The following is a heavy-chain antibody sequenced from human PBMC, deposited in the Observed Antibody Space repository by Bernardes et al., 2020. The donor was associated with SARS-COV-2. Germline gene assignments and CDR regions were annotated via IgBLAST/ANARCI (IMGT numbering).Heavy chain of an antibody. CDR3: ARAPTEYCSGDGCYSHVDYFYYGMDV. CDR1: GFTVSRND. J-gene: IGHJ6*02. Sequence: GWSLRLSCAASGFTVSRNDMSWVRQAPGKGLEWVSVIYSAGGTYYADSVRGRFTLSRDNSKNTLNLQMDSLRTEDTAVYYCARAPTEYCSGDGCYSHVDYFYYGMDVWGQGTTVTVSS. D-gene: IGHD2-15*01. CDR2: IYSAGGT. V-gene: IGHV3-66*02.